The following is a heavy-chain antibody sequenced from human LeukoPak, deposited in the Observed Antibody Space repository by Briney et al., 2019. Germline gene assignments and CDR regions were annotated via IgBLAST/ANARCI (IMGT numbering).Heavy chain of an antibody. CDR1: GYDFSTKW. Sequence: GESLKISCKTSGYDFSTKWIGWVRQMPGKGLEWMGIIYPSDSITKYNPSFQGHVTISAVTSINTAYLQWRSLKASDTAMYYCARLAPDYADYWFDPWGQGTLVTVSS. CDR2: IYPSDSIT. V-gene: IGHV5-51*01. CDR3: ARLAPDYADYWFDP. J-gene: IGHJ5*02. D-gene: IGHD4-17*01.